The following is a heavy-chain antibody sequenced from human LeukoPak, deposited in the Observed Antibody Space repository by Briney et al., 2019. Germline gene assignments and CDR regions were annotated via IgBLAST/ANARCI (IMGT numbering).Heavy chain of an antibody. CDR3: AKGCSGWLFCTGTDDY. Sequence: PGGSLRLSCAASGFTFSSYGMHWVRQAPGKGLEWVAVISYDGSNKYYADSVKGRFTISRDNSKNTLYLQMNSLRAEDTAVYYCAKGCSGWLFCTGTDDYWGQGTLVTVSS. CDR2: ISYDGSNK. J-gene: IGHJ4*02. D-gene: IGHD6-19*01. CDR1: GFTFSSYG. V-gene: IGHV3-30*18.